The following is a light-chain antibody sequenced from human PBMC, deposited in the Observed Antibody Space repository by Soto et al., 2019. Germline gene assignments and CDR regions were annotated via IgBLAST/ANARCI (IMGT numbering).Light chain of an antibody. J-gene: IGLJ1*01. CDR3: SSYTSSSSLGV. CDR1: SSDVGAHNF. CDR2: EVS. V-gene: IGLV2-14*01. Sequence: QSVLTQPASVSGSPGQAITISCSGSSSDVGAHNFVSWYQHHPGKAPKLMIYEVSNRPSGVSNRFSGSKSGNTASLTISGLQAEDEADYYCSSYTSSSSLGVFGTGTKATVL.